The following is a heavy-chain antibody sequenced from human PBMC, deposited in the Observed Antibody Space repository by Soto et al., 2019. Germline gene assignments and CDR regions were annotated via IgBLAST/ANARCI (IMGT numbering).Heavy chain of an antibody. Sequence: ASVKVSCKASGYTFTDYYMYWVRQAPGQGLEWMGWINPNSGGTNYAQKFQGRVTMTRDTSISTAYIELSRLRSDDTAVYYCARGRIVAPWFDPWGQGTLVTVSS. V-gene: IGHV1-2*02. J-gene: IGHJ5*02. D-gene: IGHD5-12*01. CDR2: INPNSGGT. CDR3: ARGRIVAPWFDP. CDR1: GYTFTDYY.